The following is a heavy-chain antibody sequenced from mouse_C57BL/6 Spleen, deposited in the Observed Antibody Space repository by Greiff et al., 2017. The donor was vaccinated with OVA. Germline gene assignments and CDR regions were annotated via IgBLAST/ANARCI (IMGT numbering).Heavy chain of an antibody. CDR1: GFTFSSYA. J-gene: IGHJ3*01. V-gene: IGHV5-9-1*02. D-gene: IGHD3-2*02. CDR3: TRDSAGDY. Sequence: EVKLVESGEGLVKPGGSLKLSCAASGFTFSSYAMSWVRQTPEKRLEWVAYISSGGAYIYYADNVKGRFTISRDNARNTLYLQMSSLKSEDTAIYYCTRDSAGDYWGQGTLVTVSA. CDR2: ISSGGAYI.